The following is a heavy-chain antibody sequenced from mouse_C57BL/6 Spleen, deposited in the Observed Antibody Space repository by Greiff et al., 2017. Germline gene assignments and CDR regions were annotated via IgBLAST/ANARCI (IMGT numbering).Heavy chain of an antibody. Sequence: EVKVVESGGGLVKPGGSLKLSCAASGFTFSDYGMHWVRQAPEKGLEWVAYISSGSSTIYYADTVKGRFTISRDNAKNTLFLQMTSLRSEDTAMYYCARKEYYGSLYFDYWGQGTTLTVSS. CDR1: GFTFSDYG. J-gene: IGHJ2*01. CDR2: ISSGSSTI. V-gene: IGHV5-17*01. D-gene: IGHD1-1*01. CDR3: ARKEYYGSLYFDY.